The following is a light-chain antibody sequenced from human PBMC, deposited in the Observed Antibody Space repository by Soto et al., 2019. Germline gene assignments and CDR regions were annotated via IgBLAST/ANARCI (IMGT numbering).Light chain of an antibody. Sequence: DIQMTQSPSTLSASVGDRVTITCRAGQSISDWLAWFQQKPGRAPKVLIYDASTLESGVPSRFSGSGSGTEFTLTISSLQPEDSATYYCQQHNSSPWTFGQGTRVEIK. J-gene: IGKJ1*01. CDR2: DAS. CDR3: QQHNSSPWT. CDR1: QSISDW. V-gene: IGKV1-5*01.